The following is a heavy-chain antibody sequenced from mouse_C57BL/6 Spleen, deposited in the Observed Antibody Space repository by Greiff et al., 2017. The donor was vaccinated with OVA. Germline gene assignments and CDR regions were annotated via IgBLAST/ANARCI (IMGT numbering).Heavy chain of an antibody. CDR1: GYTFTSYW. Sequence: QVQLQQPGAELVKPGASVKLSCKASGYTFTSYWMHWVKQRPGQGLEWIGMIHPNSGSTNYNEKFKSKATLTVDKSSSTAYMQLSSLTSEDSAVYYCAREGFTTVVAGERDYFDYWGQGTTLTVSS. D-gene: IGHD1-1*01. V-gene: IGHV1-64*01. J-gene: IGHJ2*01. CDR3: AREGFTTVVAGERDYFDY. CDR2: IHPNSGST.